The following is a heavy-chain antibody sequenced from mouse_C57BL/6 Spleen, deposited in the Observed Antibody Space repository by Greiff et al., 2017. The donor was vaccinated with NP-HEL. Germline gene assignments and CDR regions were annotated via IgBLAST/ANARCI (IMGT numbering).Heavy chain of an antibody. CDR1: GYTFTSYD. J-gene: IGHJ2*01. CDR2: IYPRDGST. D-gene: IGHD1-1*01. Sequence: VQLQQSGPELVKPGASVKLSCKASGYTFTSYDLNWVKQRPGQGLEWIGWIYPRDGSTKYNEKFKGKATLTVDTSSSTAYMELHSLTSEDSAVYFCARSLYYGETDYFDYWGQGTTLTVSS. V-gene: IGHV1-85*01. CDR3: ARSLYYGETDYFDY.